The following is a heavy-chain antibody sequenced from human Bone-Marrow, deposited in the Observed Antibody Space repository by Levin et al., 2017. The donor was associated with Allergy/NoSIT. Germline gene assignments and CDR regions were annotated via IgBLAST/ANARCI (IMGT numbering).Heavy chain of an antibody. D-gene: IGHD3-22*01. V-gene: IGHV3-11*05. CDR1: GFIFTEYY. Sequence: GESLKISCAASGFIFTEYYMAWIRQAPGKGLEWVSYISDASRSTNYADSVQGRFTISRDNANNIVYLQMNSLKDEDTAVYYCARDVAPYHFDAYGYYLHAFDVWGQGTMVTVSS. J-gene: IGHJ3*01. CDR2: ISDASRST. CDR3: ARDVAPYHFDAYGYYLHAFDV.